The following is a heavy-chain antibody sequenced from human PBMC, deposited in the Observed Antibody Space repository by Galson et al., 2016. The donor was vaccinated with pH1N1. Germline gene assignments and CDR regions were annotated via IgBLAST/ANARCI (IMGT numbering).Heavy chain of an antibody. CDR3: ARSLGVGAIGPVLDAWGGGPGGGATGKTTRFVERSGRGVEDMAVYDCARSLGVGPMGAGLDV. J-gene: IGHJ6*04. CDR1: QFYFSDFN. D-gene: IGHD3-3*01. V-gene: IGHV3-11*01. Sequence: SLRLSCAASQFYFSDFNMNWIRQAPGKGLEWISFIGSAGSGIHYADSVKGRFTISRDNAKNTLFLQMSSLRVEDMAVYHCARSLGVGAIGPVLDAWGGGPGGGATGKTTRFVERSGRGVEDMAVYDCARSLGVGPMGAGLDVLGEGTTVTVSS. CDR2: IGSAGSGI.